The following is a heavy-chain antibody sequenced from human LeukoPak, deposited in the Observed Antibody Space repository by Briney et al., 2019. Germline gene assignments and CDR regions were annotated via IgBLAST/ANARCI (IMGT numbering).Heavy chain of an antibody. J-gene: IGHJ4*02. CDR1: TFTFSSYW. V-gene: IGHV3-7*01. CDR3: ARDWSSSSGLDY. Sequence: GGSLRLSCAASTFTFSSYWMSWVRQAPGKGLEWVANIKQDGSEKSYVDSVKGRFTISRDSAKNSLYLQMNSLRAEDTAVYYCARDWSSSSGLDYWGQGTLVTVSS. CDR2: IKQDGSEK. D-gene: IGHD6-6*01.